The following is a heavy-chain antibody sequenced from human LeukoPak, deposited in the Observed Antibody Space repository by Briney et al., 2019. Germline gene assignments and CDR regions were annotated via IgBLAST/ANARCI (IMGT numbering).Heavy chain of an antibody. D-gene: IGHD6-13*01. CDR3: ARETAAEPPFDP. Sequence: ASVKVSCKASGYTFTGYYMHWVRQAPGQGLEWMGWINPNSGGTNYAQKFQGRVTMTRDTSISTAYMELSRLRSDDTAVYYRARETAAEPPFDPWGQGTLVTVSS. J-gene: IGHJ5*02. CDR2: INPNSGGT. CDR1: GYTFTGYY. V-gene: IGHV1-2*02.